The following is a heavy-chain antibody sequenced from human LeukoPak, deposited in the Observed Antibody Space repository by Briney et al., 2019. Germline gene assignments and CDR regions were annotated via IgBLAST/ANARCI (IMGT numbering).Heavy chain of an antibody. Sequence: SETLSLTCTVSGYSISSGYYWGWIRQPPGKGLEWIGSIYHSGSTYYNPSLKSRVTISVDTSKNQFSLKLSSVTAADTAVYYCARRGYYYGSGSRQRYYYYYMDVWGKGTTVTVSS. V-gene: IGHV4-38-2*02. CDR3: ARRGYYYGSGSRQRYYYYYMDV. D-gene: IGHD3-10*01. CDR2: IYHSGST. CDR1: GYSISSGYY. J-gene: IGHJ6*03.